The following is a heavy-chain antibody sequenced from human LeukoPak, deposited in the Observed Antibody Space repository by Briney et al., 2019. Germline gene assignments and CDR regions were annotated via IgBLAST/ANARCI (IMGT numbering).Heavy chain of an antibody. CDR3: AVMHRYYDGSGYWVQ. J-gene: IGHJ4*02. D-gene: IGHD3-22*01. V-gene: IGHV3-23*01. CDR2: ISTSGGTT. Sequence: PGGSLRLSCAASGVTFGSYAMSWVRQAPGKGLEWVSGISTSGGTTSYAESVKGRFTVSRDNPRNTLYMEMNSLRDEDTAVYYCAVMHRYYDGSGYWVQWGQGTLVTVSS. CDR1: GVTFGSYA.